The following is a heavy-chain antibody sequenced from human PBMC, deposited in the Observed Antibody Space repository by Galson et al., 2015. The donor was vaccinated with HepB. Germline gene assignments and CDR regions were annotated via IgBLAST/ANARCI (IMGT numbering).Heavy chain of an antibody. CDR1: GSTFSSYA. CDR3: ARTQGDDFWSGHSSFDY. V-gene: IGHV1-69*13. D-gene: IGHD3-3*01. Sequence: SVKVSCKASGSTFSSYAISWVRQAPGQGLEWMGGIIPIFGIANYAQKFQGRVTITADESTSTTYMELSSLRSEDTAVYYCARTQGDDFWSGHSSFDYWGQGTLVTVSS. CDR2: IIPIFGIA. J-gene: IGHJ4*02.